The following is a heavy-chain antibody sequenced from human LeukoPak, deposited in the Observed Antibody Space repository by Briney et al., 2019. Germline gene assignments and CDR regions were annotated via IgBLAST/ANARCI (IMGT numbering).Heavy chain of an antibody. Sequence: PSETLSLTCAVYGGSFSGYYWSWIRQPPGKGLEWIGEINHSGSTNYNPSLKSRVTISVDTSKNQSSLKLSSVTAADTAVYYCARARRLRFLEWLSEPKYYYYGMDVWGQGTTVTVSS. CDR3: ARARRLRFLEWLSEPKYYYYGMDV. D-gene: IGHD3-3*01. CDR1: GGSFSGYY. V-gene: IGHV4-34*01. CDR2: INHSGST. J-gene: IGHJ6*02.